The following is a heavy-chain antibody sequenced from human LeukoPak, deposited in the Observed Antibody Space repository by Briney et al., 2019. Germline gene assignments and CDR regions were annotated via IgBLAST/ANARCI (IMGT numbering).Heavy chain of an antibody. D-gene: IGHD6-19*01. CDR3: VRRGDASSGWGDHDF. Sequence: GGSLRLSCAASGFTFSTYAMTWVRQAPGKGLEWVSTIGGSGDKTFYADSVKGRFTISRDNSKNMVHLQMNSLTGEDTALYYCVRRGDASSGWGDHDFWGQGALVTVSS. J-gene: IGHJ4*02. CDR1: GFTFSTYA. V-gene: IGHV3-23*01. CDR2: IGGSGDKT.